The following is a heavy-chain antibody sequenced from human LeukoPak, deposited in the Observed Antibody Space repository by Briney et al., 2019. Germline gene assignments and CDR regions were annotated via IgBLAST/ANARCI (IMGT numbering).Heavy chain of an antibody. Sequence: GGSLRLSCAASGFTFSSYEMNWVRQAPGKGLEWVSYISSSGSTIYYADSVKGRFTISRDNAKNSLYLQMNSLRAEDTAVYYCAREYTAMAPLDYWGQGTLVTVSS. CDR2: ISSSGSTI. CDR3: AREYTAMAPLDY. CDR1: GFTFSSYE. D-gene: IGHD5-18*01. J-gene: IGHJ4*02. V-gene: IGHV3-48*03.